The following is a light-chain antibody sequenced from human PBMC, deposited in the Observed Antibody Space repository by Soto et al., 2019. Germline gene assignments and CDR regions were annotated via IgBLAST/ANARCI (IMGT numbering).Light chain of an antibody. J-gene: IGLJ2*01. Sequence: SYDLTQPLSVSVALGQTARITCGGNNIGSKNVHWYQQKPGQAPLLVIYRDTNRPSGIPERFSGSKSGNTATLTISRAQAGDEAGFYCQVWDSSLVVFGGGTKLTVL. CDR3: QVWDSSLVV. CDR1: NIGSKN. CDR2: RDT. V-gene: IGLV3-9*01.